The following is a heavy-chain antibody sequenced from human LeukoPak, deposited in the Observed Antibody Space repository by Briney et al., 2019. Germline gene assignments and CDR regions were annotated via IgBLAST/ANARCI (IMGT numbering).Heavy chain of an antibody. Sequence: PSETLSLTCTVSGDSISSYYWSWIRQPPGKGLEWIGYIYYSGSTNYNPSLKTRVTISVDTSKNQFSLKLSPVTAADTAVYYCARMPPPPTAMDYYYYMDVWGKGTTVTVSS. D-gene: IGHD2-2*01. CDR1: GDSISSYY. V-gene: IGHV4-59*01. CDR3: ARMPPPPTAMDYYYYMDV. CDR2: IYYSGST. J-gene: IGHJ6*03.